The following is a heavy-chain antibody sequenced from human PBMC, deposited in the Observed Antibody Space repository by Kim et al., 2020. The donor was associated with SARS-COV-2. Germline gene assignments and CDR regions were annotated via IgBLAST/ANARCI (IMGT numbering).Heavy chain of an antibody. CDR3: ARDLGPGEFDY. D-gene: IGHD3-16*01. V-gene: IGHV1-3*01. Sequence: ASVKVSCKASGYTFTSYAMHWVRQAPGQRLEWIGWVNAGNGNRKYSQKFQGRVTITRDTSATTAYMELSSQRSEDTDVYYCARDLGPGEFDYWGQGTLVTVSS. CDR1: GYTFTSYA. CDR2: VNAGNGNR. J-gene: IGHJ4*02.